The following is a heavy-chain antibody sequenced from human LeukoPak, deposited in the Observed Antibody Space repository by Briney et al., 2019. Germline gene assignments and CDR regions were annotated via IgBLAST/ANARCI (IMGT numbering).Heavy chain of an antibody. CDR1: GGSIVSSSYY. CDR3: ARHVRGGSESFDY. CDR2: IYYSGST. J-gene: IGHJ4*02. V-gene: IGHV4-39*01. D-gene: IGHD3-10*02. Sequence: PSETLSLTCTVSGGSIVSSSYYWDWVRQPPGKGLEWIGNIYYSGSTYYNPSLKSRVTISVDTSKNQFSLKLSSVTAADTAVYYCARHVRGGSESFDYWGQGTLVTVSS.